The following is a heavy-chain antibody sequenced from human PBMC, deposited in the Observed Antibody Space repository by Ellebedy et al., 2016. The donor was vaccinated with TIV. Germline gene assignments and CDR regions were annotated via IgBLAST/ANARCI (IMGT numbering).Heavy chain of an antibody. V-gene: IGHV4-59*01. D-gene: IGHD3-10*01. CDR1: GGSISSYY. CDR3: ARLARGSGSYYNSGY. Sequence: MPSETLSLTCTVSGGSISSYYWSWIRQPPGKGLEWIGYIYYSGSTNYNPSLKSRVTISVDTSKNQFSLKLSSVTAADTAVYYCARLARGSGSYYNSGYWGQGTLVTVSS. J-gene: IGHJ4*02. CDR2: IYYSGST.